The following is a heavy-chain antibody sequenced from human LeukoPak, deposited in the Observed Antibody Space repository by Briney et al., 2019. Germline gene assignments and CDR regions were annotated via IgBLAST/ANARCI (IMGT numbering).Heavy chain of an antibody. CDR3: ARDIKDTAMVKYYYYYYMDV. V-gene: IGHV1-18*01. CDR1: GYTFTSYG. Sequence: ASVKVSCKASGYTFTSYGISWVRQAPGQGLEWMGWISAYNGNTNYAQKLQGRVTMTTDTSTSTAYMELRSLRSGDTAVYYCARDIKDTAMVKYYYYYYMDVWGKGTTVTVSS. CDR2: ISAYNGNT. D-gene: IGHD5-18*01. J-gene: IGHJ6*03.